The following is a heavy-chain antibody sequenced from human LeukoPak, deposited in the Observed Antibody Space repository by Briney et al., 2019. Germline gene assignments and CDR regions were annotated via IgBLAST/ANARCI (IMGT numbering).Heavy chain of an antibody. CDR1: GFTLSNYA. V-gene: IGHV3-30*04. CDR2: ISYDGSKK. CDR3: ARGAHKRDDYGGFFDY. J-gene: IGHJ4*02. D-gene: IGHD4-23*01. Sequence: GGSLRLSCAASGFTLSNYAMHWVRQAPGKGLEWVAVISYDGSKKDYADSEKGRFTISRDNSKNTLYLQMNSLRAEDTAIYYCARGAHKRDDYGGFFDYWGQGTLVTVSS.